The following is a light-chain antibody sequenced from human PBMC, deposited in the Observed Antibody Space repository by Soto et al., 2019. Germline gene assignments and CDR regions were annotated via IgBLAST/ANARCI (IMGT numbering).Light chain of an antibody. CDR1: QSVSSSY. V-gene: IGKV3-20*01. Sequence: EIVLTQSPGTLSLSPGERATLSCRASQSVSSSYLAWYQQKHGQAPRLLIYGASSRATGIPDRFSGSGSGTDFTLTISRLEPEDFAVYYCHQYARSPLTFGGGTKVEIK. J-gene: IGKJ4*01. CDR3: HQYARSPLT. CDR2: GAS.